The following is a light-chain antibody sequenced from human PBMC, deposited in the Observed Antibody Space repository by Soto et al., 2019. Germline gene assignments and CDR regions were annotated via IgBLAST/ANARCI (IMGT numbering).Light chain of an antibody. J-gene: IGKJ5*01. Sequence: EIVLTQSPGTLSLSPGERATLSCRASHSVSSSFLAWYQQKPGQAPRLLNYGASSRATGIPDRFSGSGSGTDFTLTISRLEPEDVSVYYCQQYGSSPPITFGQGTRLEIK. CDR2: GAS. CDR1: HSVSSSF. V-gene: IGKV3-20*01. CDR3: QQYGSSPPIT.